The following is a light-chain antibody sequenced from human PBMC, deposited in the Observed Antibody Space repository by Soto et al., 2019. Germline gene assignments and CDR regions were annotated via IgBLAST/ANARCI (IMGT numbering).Light chain of an antibody. CDR2: DAS. CDR1: QSVRTW. Sequence: DIQMTQSPSTVSASVGDGVTITCRASQSVRTWLAWYQQKPGKAPKLLIYDASTLESGVSSGFSGSGSGTEFTLTISSLQPDDFAVYYCQQYGTSSEATFGGGTKVEIK. CDR3: QQYGTSSEAT. J-gene: IGKJ4*01. V-gene: IGKV1-5*01.